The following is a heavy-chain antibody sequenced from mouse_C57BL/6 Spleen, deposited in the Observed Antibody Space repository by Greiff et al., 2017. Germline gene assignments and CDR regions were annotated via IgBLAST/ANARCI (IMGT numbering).Heavy chain of an antibody. V-gene: IGHV1-80*01. Sequence: VQLQQSGAELVKPGASVKISCKASGYAFSSYWMNWVKQRPGKGLEGIGQIYPGDGDTNYNGKFKGKATLTADKSSSTAYMQLSSLTSEDSAVYFCCYSNYAWFAYWGQGTLVTVSA. D-gene: IGHD2-5*01. CDR1: GYAFSSYW. CDR2: IYPGDGDT. J-gene: IGHJ3*01. CDR3: CYSNYAWFAY.